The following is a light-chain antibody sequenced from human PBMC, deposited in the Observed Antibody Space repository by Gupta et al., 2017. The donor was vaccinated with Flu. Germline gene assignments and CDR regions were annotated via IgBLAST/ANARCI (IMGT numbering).Light chain of an antibody. CDR3: LQYHSWPPGAPLT. Sequence: AWYQQKPGQAPRLLIYGASSRATGIPARFSGSGSGREFTLTISSLQSEDFAVYYCLQYHSWPPGAPLTFGQGTNVEIK. J-gene: IGKJ1*01. CDR2: GAS. V-gene: IGKV3D-15*01.